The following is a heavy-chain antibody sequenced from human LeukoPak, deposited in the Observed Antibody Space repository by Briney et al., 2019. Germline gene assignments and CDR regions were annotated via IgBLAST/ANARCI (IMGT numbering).Heavy chain of an antibody. Sequence: GGSLRLSCAASGFTFDDYAMHWVRQAPGKGLERVSGISWNSGSIGYADSVKGRFTISRDNAKNSLYLQMNSLRAEDTALYYCAKGDTMVRGAKDYWGQGTLVTVSS. V-gene: IGHV3-9*01. CDR2: ISWNSGSI. CDR3: AKGDTMVRGAKDY. D-gene: IGHD3-10*01. CDR1: GFTFDDYA. J-gene: IGHJ4*02.